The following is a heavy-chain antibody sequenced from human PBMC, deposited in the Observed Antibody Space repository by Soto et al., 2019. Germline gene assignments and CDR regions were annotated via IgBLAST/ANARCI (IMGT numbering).Heavy chain of an antibody. D-gene: IGHD5-12*01. CDR2: MNPNSGNT. Sequence: ASVKVSCKASGYTFTSYDINWVRQATGQGLEWMGWMNPNSGNTGYAQKFQGRVTMTRNTSISTAYMELSSLRSEDTAVYYCARGKPLVATIFIDYWGQGTLVTVSS. CDR1: GYTFTSYD. J-gene: IGHJ4*02. V-gene: IGHV1-8*01. CDR3: ARGKPLVATIFIDY.